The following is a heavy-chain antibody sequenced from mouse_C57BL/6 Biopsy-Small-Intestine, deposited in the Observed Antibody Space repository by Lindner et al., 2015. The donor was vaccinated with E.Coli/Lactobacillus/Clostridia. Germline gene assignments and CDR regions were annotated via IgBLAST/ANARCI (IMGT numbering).Heavy chain of an antibody. Sequence: VQLQESGPGMVKPSQSLSLTCTVTGYSITSGYDWHWIRHFPGNKLEWMGYISYSGSTNYNPSLKSRISITHDTSKNHFSLKLNSVTTEDTATYYCARGASWFAYWGQGTLVTVSA. CDR1: GYSITSGYD. D-gene: IGHD3-1*01. CDR3: ARGASWFAY. J-gene: IGHJ3*01. CDR2: ISYSGST. V-gene: IGHV3-1*01.